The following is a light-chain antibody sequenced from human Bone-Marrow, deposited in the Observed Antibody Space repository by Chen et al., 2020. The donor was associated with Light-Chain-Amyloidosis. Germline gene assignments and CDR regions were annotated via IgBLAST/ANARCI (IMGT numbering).Light chain of an antibody. CDR2: SDN. J-gene: IGLJ2*01. V-gene: IGLV1-44*01. CDR3: AAWDDSLNGVV. Sequence: QSVLTQPPSTSGTPGQRVTISCSGSTSNIGTYTVNWYRRVPGTAPRLLIQSDNQRPSGVPDRFSGSKSGTSASLAISWLQSEDEADYYCAAWDDSLNGVVFGGGTKLTVL. CDR1: TSNIGTYT.